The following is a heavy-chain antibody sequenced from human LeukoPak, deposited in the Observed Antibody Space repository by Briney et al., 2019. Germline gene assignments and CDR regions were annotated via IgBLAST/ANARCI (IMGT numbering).Heavy chain of an antibody. D-gene: IGHD2-8*01. V-gene: IGHV7-4-1*02. CDR2: INTNTGNP. CDR1: GYTFTNYA. J-gene: IGHJ2*01. CDR3: AREYCTNGVCRGPSEYFDL. Sequence: ASVKVSCKASGYTFTNYAMNWVRQAPGQGLEWMGWINTNTGNPTYAQGFTGRFVFSLDTSVSTAYLQISSLKAEDTAVYYCAREYCTNGVCRGPSEYFDLWGRGTLVTVSS.